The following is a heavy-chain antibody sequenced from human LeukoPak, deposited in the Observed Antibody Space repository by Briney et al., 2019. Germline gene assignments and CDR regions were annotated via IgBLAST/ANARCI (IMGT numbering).Heavy chain of an antibody. CDR3: ASSSSWYSFDY. D-gene: IGHD6-13*01. Sequence: GASVKVSCKASGYTFTSYSISWVRQAPGQGLEWMGWISAYNGNTIYAQKVKGRVTMTTDTSTSTAYMELRSLKSDDTAVYYCASSSSWYSFDYWGQGTLVTVSS. CDR2: ISAYNGNT. J-gene: IGHJ4*02. CDR1: GYTFTSYS. V-gene: IGHV1-18*01.